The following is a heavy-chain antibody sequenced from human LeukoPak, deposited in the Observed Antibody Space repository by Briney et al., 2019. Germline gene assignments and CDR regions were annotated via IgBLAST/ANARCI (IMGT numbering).Heavy chain of an antibody. CDR1: GGSISSGGYY. D-gene: IGHD6-13*01. Sequence: SETLSLTCTVSGGSISSGGYYWSWIRQHPGKGLEYIGYIYYSGSTYYNPSLQSRVTISVDTSKNQFSLKLTSVTAADTAVYYCASVSIDSSSWYVNYWGQGTLVTVSS. CDR2: IYYSGST. CDR3: ASVSIDSSSWYVNY. J-gene: IGHJ4*02. V-gene: IGHV4-31*03.